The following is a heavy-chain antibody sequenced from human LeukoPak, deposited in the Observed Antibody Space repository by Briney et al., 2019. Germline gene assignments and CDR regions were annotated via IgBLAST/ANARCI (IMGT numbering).Heavy chain of an antibody. J-gene: IGHJ2*01. CDR3: ARASPADFNL. CDR2: IRGDGIVT. Sequence: QPGGSLRLSCAASGFIFKSYYMNWVRQAPGKGLEWVSRIRGDGIVTNYADSVEGRFTVSRDNAKNTVHLQMNSLRDDDTAVYYCARASPADFNLWGRGTLVTVSS. CDR1: GFIFKSYY. V-gene: IGHV3-74*01.